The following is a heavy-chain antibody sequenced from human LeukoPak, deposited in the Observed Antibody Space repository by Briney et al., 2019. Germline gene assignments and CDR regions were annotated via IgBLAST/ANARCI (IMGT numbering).Heavy chain of an antibody. CDR2: IYYSGNT. CDR3: ARHSADCTGTSCYLFDP. J-gene: IGHJ5*02. D-gene: IGHD2-2*01. Sequence: PSETLSLTCTVSGGSISSYYWSWLRQPPGKGLEWIGYIYYSGNTNYNPSLESRVTISVDTSKNQFSLKRRTVTAADTAVYYCARHSADCTGTSCYLFDPWGQGTLVTVSS. V-gene: IGHV4-59*08. CDR1: GGSISSYY.